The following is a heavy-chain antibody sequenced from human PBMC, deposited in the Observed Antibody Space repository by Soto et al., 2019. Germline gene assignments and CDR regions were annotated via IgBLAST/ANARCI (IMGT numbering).Heavy chain of an antibody. V-gene: IGHV1-69*13. J-gene: IGHJ3*02. CDR2: IIPIFGTA. CDR1: GGTFSSYS. Sequence: GASVKVSCKASGGTFSSYSISWVRQAPGQGLEWMGGIIPIFGTANYAQKFQGRVTITADESTSTAYMELSSLRSEDTAVYYCAREDASDAFDIWGQGTMVTVSS. CDR3: AREDASDAFDI.